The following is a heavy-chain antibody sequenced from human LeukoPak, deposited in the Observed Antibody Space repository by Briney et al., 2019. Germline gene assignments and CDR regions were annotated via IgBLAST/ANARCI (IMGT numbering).Heavy chain of an antibody. CDR1: GYSFTSYW. Sequence: GESLKISCKGSGYSFTSYWIGWVRQMPGKGLEWMGIIYPGDSDTIYSPSFQGQVTISADKSISTAYLQWSSLKASDTAMYYRARRYCSSASCFGGDAFGIWGQGTMVTVSS. V-gene: IGHV5-51*01. CDR2: IYPGDSDT. CDR3: ARRYCSSASCFGGDAFGI. D-gene: IGHD2-2*01. J-gene: IGHJ3*02.